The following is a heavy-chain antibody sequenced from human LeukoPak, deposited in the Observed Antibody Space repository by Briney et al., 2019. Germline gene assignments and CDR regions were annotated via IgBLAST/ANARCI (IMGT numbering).Heavy chain of an antibody. J-gene: IGHJ4*02. CDR2: TKEDGSAR. V-gene: IGHV3-7*01. CDR3: ARGEKDGSLDS. Sequence: GGSLRLSCVAPGFTISSNWMTWVRQAPGKGLEWVANTKEDGSARYYVESVKGRFTVSRDNAKNSLFLQMDRLKVEDTAVYYCARGEKDGSLDSWGQGSLVTVSS. CDR1: GFTISSNW.